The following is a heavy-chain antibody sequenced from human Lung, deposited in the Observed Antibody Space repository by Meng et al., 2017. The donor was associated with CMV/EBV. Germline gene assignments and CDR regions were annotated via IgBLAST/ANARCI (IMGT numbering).Heavy chain of an antibody. CDR2: ISGSGGRT. V-gene: IGHV3-23*01. Sequence: GESLKISCAASGFIFSDYGMSWVRQVPGKGLEWLSGISGSGGRTYYAESIKGRFTISRDNSKNTIYLQMDNLRAEGTAVYYCAKDRGDYSNFRFDPWGQGTLVTVSS. J-gene: IGHJ5*02. CDR3: AKDRGDYSNFRFDP. CDR1: GFIFSDYG. D-gene: IGHD4-11*01.